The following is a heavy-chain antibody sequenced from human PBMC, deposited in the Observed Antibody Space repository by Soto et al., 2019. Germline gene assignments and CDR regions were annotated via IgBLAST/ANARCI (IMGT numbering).Heavy chain of an antibody. CDR3: ARDWTSPSCVSSSCPRGGWFDP. D-gene: IGHD2-15*01. CDR2: INPYNANT. V-gene: IGHV1-18*04. CDR1: GYTLTDHG. J-gene: IGHJ5*02. Sequence: QVQLVQSGPEVKKPGASVKVSCKASGYTLTDHGISWVRQAPGQGLEWMGWINPYNANTRYGEKVQGRVTMTTDPSSPVYMELTGLTSDDTAVYYCARDWTSPSCVSSSCPRGGWFDPWGQGTLVTVSS.